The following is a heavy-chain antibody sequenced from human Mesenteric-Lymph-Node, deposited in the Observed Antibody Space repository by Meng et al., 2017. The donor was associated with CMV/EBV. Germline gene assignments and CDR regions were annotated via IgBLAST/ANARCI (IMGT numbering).Heavy chain of an antibody. CDR3: ARGYQILSDAFDI. CDR1: GFTFSSYS. CDR2: IYSGGST. V-gene: IGHV3-53*01. D-gene: IGHD2-2*01. J-gene: IGHJ3*02. Sequence: GESLKISCAASGFTFSSYSMNWVRQAPGKGLEWVSVIYSGGSTYYADSVKGRFTISKDNSKNTLYLQMNSLRAEDTAVYYCARGYQILSDAFDIWGQGTMVTVSS.